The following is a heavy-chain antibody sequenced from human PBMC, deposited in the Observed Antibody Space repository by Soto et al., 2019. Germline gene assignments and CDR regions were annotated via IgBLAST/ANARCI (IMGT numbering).Heavy chain of an antibody. J-gene: IGHJ5*02. CDR2: IIPILGIA. D-gene: IGHD2-21*02. V-gene: IGHV1-69*04. Sequence: SVKVSCKASGGTFSSYTISWVRQAPGQGLEWMGRIIPILGIANYAQKFQGRVTITADKSTSTAYMELSSLRSEDTAVYYCARDRSEGDYNWFDPWGQGTLVTVSS. CDR1: GGTFSSYT. CDR3: ARDRSEGDYNWFDP.